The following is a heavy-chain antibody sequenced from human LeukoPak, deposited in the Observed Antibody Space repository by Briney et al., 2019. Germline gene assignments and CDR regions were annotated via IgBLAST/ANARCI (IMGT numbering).Heavy chain of an antibody. CDR2: IIPILGIA. CDR1: GGTFSSYA. D-gene: IGHD6-13*01. V-gene: IGHV1-69*04. J-gene: IGHJ4*02. CDR3: AREKQQLAHLDY. Sequence: ASVKVSCKASGGTFSSYAISWVRQAPGQGLEWMGRIIPILGIANYAQKFQGRVTITADKSTSTAYMELSSLRSEDTAVYYCAREKQQLAHLDYWGQGTLVTVSS.